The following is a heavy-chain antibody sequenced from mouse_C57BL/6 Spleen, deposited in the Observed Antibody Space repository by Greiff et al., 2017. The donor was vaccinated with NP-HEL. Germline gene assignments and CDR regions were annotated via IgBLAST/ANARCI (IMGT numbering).Heavy chain of an antibody. CDR1: GYTFNSYW. J-gene: IGHJ4*01. CDR3: TRIHYDYDPMDY. V-gene: IGHV1-55*01. CDR2: IYPGSGST. D-gene: IGHD2-4*01. Sequence: QVQLQQPGAELVKPGASVKMSCKASGYTFNSYWITWVKQRPGQGLEWIGEIYPGSGSTKYNEKFKSKATLTVDTSSSTAYMQLSSLTSEDSAVYYCTRIHYDYDPMDYWGQGTSVTVSS.